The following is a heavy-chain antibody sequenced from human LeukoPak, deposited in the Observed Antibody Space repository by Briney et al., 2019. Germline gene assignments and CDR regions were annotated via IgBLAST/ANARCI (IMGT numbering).Heavy chain of an antibody. V-gene: IGHV3-30-3*01. CDR3: AKDLTTVKRGVDY. CDR1: GFTFSSYA. Sequence: GGSLRLSCAASGFTFSSYAMHWVRQAPGKGLEWVAVISYDGSNKYYADSVKGRFTISRDNSKNTLYLQMNSLRAEDTAVYYCAKDLTTVKRGVDYWGQGTLVTVSS. D-gene: IGHD4-4*01. J-gene: IGHJ4*02. CDR2: ISYDGSNK.